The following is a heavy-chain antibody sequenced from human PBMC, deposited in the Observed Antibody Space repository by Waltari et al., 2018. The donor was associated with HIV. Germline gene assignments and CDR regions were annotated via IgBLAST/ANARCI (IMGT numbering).Heavy chain of an antibody. V-gene: IGHV3-23*01. CDR3: ATVMTNYEGPY. D-gene: IGHD3-16*01. CDR2: IRASGGAT. CDR1: GFTLTTND. J-gene: IGHJ4*02. Sequence: EVQLLESGGGLVLPGGSLRLSCVAPGFTLTTNDMSWVRQAPGKWLEWVSSIRASGGATNYADSVKGRFTISRDNSKNTVFLQMYNLRVEDTAVYYCATVMTNYEGPYWGQGTLVTVSP.